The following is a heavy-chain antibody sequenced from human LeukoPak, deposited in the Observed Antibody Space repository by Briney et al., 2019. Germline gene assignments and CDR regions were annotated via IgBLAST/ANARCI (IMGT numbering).Heavy chain of an antibody. V-gene: IGHV4-59*12. J-gene: IGHJ6*02. D-gene: IGHD6-13*01. CDR1: GGSISSYY. CDR3: ARGRMSSSWKSYYYYYGMDV. Sequence: PSETLSLTCTVFGGSISSYYWSWIRQPPGKGLEWIGYIYYSGSTNYNPSLKSRVTISVDTSKNQFSLKLSSVTAADTAVYYCARGRMSSSWKSYYYYYGMDVWGQGTTVTVSS. CDR2: IYYSGST.